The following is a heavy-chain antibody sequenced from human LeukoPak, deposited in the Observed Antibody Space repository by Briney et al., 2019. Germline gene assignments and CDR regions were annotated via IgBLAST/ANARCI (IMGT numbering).Heavy chain of an antibody. CDR1: GFTFSSYG. CDR3: AKLISGGGSAPSDS. J-gene: IGHJ4*02. CDR2: ISYDGSNK. V-gene: IGHV3-30*18. Sequence: GGSLRLSCAASGFTFSSYGMHWVRQAPGKGLEWVAVISYDGSNKYYADSVKGRFTISRDNSKNTLYLQMNSLRAEDTAVYYCAKLISGGGSAPSDSWGRETLVTVSS. D-gene: IGHD2-8*02.